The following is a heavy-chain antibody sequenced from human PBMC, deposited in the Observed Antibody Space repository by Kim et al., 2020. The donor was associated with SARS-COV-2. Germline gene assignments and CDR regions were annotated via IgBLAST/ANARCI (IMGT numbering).Heavy chain of an antibody. CDR1: GYTFTSYA. V-gene: IGHV1-3*01. D-gene: IGHD3-10*01. CDR3: ARDVFSEMAHPGGY. J-gene: IGHJ4*02. CDR2: INAGNGNT. Sequence: ASVKVSCKASGYTFTSYAMHWVRQAPGQRLEWMGWINAGNGNTKYSQKFQGRVTITRDTSASTAYMELSSLRSEDTAVYYCARDVFSEMAHPGGYWGQGTLVTVSS.